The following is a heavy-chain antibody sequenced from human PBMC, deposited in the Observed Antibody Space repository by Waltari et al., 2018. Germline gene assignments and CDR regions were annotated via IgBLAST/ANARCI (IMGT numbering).Heavy chain of an antibody. CDR3: ARDQSLRITIFGVVIIGDAFDI. V-gene: IGHV4-4*07. Sequence: QVQLQESGPGLVKPSETLSLTCTVSGGSISSYYWSCIRQPAGTGLEWIGRIYTSGSTNYNPSLKSRVTMSVDTSKNQFSLKLSSVTAADTAVYYCARDQSLRITIFGVVIIGDAFDIWGQGTMVTVSS. CDR1: GGSISSYY. D-gene: IGHD3-3*01. J-gene: IGHJ3*02. CDR2: IYTSGST.